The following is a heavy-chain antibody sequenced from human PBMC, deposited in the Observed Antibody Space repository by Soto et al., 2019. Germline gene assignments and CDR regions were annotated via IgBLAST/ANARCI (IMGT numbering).Heavy chain of an antibody. Sequence: EVQLVESGGGLVQPGGSLRLSCAASGFTFSSYEMNWVRQAPGKGLEWVSYISSSGSTIYYADSVKGRFTISRDNAKNSLYLQMNSLRAEDTAVYYCARDIGVRKLNYDYVWGSYRYTNDAFDIWGQGTMVTVSS. CDR2: ISSSGSTI. CDR3: ARDIGVRKLNYDYVWGSYRYTNDAFDI. CDR1: GFTFSSYE. D-gene: IGHD3-16*02. V-gene: IGHV3-48*03. J-gene: IGHJ3*02.